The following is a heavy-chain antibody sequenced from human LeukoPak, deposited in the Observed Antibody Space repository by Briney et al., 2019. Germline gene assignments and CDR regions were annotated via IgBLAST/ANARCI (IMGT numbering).Heavy chain of an antibody. CDR1: GYTVTSYY. D-gene: IGHD2-2*01. J-gene: IGHJ6*02. V-gene: IGHV1-69*13. CDR3: ARALLDIVVVPADYYYYYGMDV. CDR2: IIPIFGTA. Sequence: SVKVSCKASGYTVTSYYMHWVRQAPGQGLEWMGGIIPIFGTANYAQKFQGRVTITADESTSTAYMELSSLRSEDTAVYYCARALLDIVVVPADYYYYYGMDVWGQGTTVTVSS.